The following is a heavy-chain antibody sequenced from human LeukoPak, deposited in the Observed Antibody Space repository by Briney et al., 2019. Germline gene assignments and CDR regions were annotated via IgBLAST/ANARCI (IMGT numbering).Heavy chain of an antibody. CDR1: GGSFSGYY. J-gene: IGHJ5*02. CDR2: INHSGST. D-gene: IGHD3-22*01. V-gene: IGHV4-34*01. CDR3: ARIEGSSGYFWFDP. Sequence: SETLSLTCAVYGGSFSGYYWSWIRQPPGKGLEWIGEINHSGSTNYNPSLKSRVTISVDTSKNQFSLKLSSVTAADTAVYYCARIEGSSGYFWFDPWGQGTLVTVSS.